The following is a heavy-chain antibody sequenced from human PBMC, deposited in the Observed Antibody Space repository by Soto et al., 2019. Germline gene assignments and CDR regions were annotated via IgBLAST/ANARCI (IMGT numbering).Heavy chain of an antibody. CDR2: IIPIFGTA. CDR3: AREGEYCSGGSCSYDY. CDR1: GGTFSSYA. D-gene: IGHD2-15*01. V-gene: IGHV1-69*01. Sequence: QVQLVQSGAEVKKPGSSVKVSCKASGGTFSSYAISWVRQAPGQGLEWMGGIIPIFGTANYAQKFQGRVTITADESTSTAYMELSSVRSEDTAVYYCAREGEYCSGGSCSYDYWGQGTLVTVSS. J-gene: IGHJ4*02.